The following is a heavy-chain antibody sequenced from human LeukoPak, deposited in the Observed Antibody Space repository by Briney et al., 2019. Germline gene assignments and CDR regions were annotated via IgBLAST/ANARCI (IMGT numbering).Heavy chain of an antibody. CDR2: IKQDGSEK. CDR1: AFTFSSYW. V-gene: IGHV3-7*01. CDR3: ARDVDRRDDP. J-gene: IGHJ5*02. D-gene: IGHD3-9*01. Sequence: PGGSLRLSCAASAFTFSSYWMSWVRQAPGKGLEWVANIKQDGSEKYYVDSVKGRFTISRDNAKNLLFLQMNNMRVEDTGVYYCARDVDRRDDPWGQGILVTVSS.